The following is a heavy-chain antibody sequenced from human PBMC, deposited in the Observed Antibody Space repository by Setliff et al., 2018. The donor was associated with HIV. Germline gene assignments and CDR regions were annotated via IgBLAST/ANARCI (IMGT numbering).Heavy chain of an antibody. D-gene: IGHD5-18*01. CDR1: GGSISSGSHY. CDR2: IYASGNT. J-gene: IGHJ4*02. Sequence: SETLSLTCAVSGGSISSGSHYWSWIRQPAGKGLEWIGQIYASGNTNYNPSLKSRVTMSVDTSKSQFSLRLTSVTAADTAIYYCARQVSIPGVDTNMAFDYWGQGILVTVSS. CDR3: ARQVSIPGVDTNMAFDY. V-gene: IGHV4-61*09.